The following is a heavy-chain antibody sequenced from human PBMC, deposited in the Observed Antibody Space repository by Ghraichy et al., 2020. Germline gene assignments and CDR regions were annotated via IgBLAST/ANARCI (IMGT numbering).Heavy chain of an antibody. CDR1: GGSISSVNYY. D-gene: IGHD6-19*01. V-gene: IGHV4-61*02. CDR3: ARVPGYRSGWSLFDY. Sequence: SETLSLTCTVSGGSISSVNYYWSWIRQPARRGLEWIGRIYTSGTTNYNPSLKSRVTISLDTSENQFSLKLSSVTAADTAVYYCARVPGYRSGWSLFDYWGQGALVTVSS. CDR2: IYTSGTT. J-gene: IGHJ4*02.